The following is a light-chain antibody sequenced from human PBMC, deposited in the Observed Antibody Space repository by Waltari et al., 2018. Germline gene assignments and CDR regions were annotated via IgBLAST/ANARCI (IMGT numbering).Light chain of an antibody. CDR1: QSVSSN. CDR2: GAS. V-gene: IGKV3-15*01. CDR3: QQYNNWPSWT. Sequence: EIVMTQSPATLYVSPGESATLYCRASQSVSSNLAWYQQKPGQAPRLLIYGASTRATGIPARFSGSGSGTEFTLTISSMQSEDFAVYYCQQYNNWPSWTFGQGTKVEIK. J-gene: IGKJ1*01.